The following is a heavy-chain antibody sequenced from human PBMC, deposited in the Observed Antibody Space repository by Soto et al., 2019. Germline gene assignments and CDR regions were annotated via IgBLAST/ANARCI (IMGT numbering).Heavy chain of an antibody. CDR3: ATRHLLPGAP. CDR1: GFTFSSYA. Sequence: PVGSLRLSCAASGFTFSSYAMSWVRQAPGKGLEWVSTISASGGSTYHADSVKGRFTISRDNSKNTLYLQMSSLRAEDTAVYYCATRHLLPGAPWGQGTMVTVSS. D-gene: IGHD3-22*01. CDR2: ISASGGST. V-gene: IGHV3-23*01. J-gene: IGHJ3*01.